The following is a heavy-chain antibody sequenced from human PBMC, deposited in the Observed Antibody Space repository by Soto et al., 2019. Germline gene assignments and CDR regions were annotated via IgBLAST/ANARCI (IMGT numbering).Heavy chain of an antibody. V-gene: IGHV3-30-3*01. CDR3: ARDRGNEVSYFDH. CDR2: ISLDGTNN. CDR1: RFTFGSYA. Sequence: QVQLVESGGRVVQPGRSLRLSCAASRFTFGSYAMYWVRQAPGKGLEWVAFISLDGTNNYNADSVKGRFTISRDNSRNTVYLQMNSLTTEDTAVYYCARDRGNEVSYFDHWGQGTLVTVSS. J-gene: IGHJ4*02. D-gene: IGHD1-1*01.